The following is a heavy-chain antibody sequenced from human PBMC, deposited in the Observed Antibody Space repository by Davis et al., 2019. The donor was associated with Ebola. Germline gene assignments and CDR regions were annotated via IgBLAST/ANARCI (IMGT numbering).Heavy chain of an antibody. D-gene: IGHD3-3*01. CDR3: ARVRAPYYFDY. Sequence: PGGSLRLSCTASGFTSSCCAMNWVRQAPGKGLEWVSGIGSSSNGRHYADSVKGRFTISRDDSKNIVYLQMNSLRAEDTAVYYCARVRAPYYFDYWGQGTLVTVSS. CDR1: GFTSSCCA. V-gene: IGHV3-23*05. J-gene: IGHJ4*02. CDR2: IGSSSNGR.